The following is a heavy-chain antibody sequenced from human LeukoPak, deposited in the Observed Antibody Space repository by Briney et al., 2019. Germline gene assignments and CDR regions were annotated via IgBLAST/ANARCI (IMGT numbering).Heavy chain of an antibody. CDR1: GGSISSGSYY. Sequence: SETLSLTFTVSGGSISSGSYYWSWIRQPAGKGLEWIGRIYTSGSTNYNPSLKSRVTISVDTSKNQFSLKLSSVTAADTAVYYCGGGARPHYYYYYMDVWGKGTTVTVSS. V-gene: IGHV4-61*02. CDR2: IYTSGST. CDR3: GGGARPHYYYYYMDV. D-gene: IGHD1-26*01. J-gene: IGHJ6*03.